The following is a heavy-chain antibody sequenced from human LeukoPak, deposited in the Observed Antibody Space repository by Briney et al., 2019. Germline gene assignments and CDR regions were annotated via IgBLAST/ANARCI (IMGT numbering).Heavy chain of an antibody. CDR3: AREGPRGNSQFDY. J-gene: IGHJ4*02. CDR2: IWYDGSNK. D-gene: IGHD2/OR15-2a*01. Sequence: GRSLRLSCAASGFTFSNYGMHWVRQVPGKGLEWVALIWYDGSNKYYTDSVKGRLTISRDNSKDTLFLQMNSLRVGDTAVYYCAREGPRGNSQFDYWGQGTLVTVSP. V-gene: IGHV3-33*01. CDR1: GFTFSNYG.